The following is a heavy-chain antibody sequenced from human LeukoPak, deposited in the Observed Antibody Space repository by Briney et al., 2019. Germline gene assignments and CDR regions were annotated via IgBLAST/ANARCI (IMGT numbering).Heavy chain of an antibody. CDR2: IIPIFGTA. D-gene: IGHD3-3*01. CDR1: GGTFSSYA. Sequence: SVKVSCKASGGTFSSYAISWVRQAPGQGLEWMGGIIPIFGTANYAQKFQGRVTITTDESTSTAYMELSSLRSEDTAVYYCASGYYDFWSGRIGYYFDYWGQGTLVTVSS. CDR3: ASGYYDFWSGRIGYYFDY. V-gene: IGHV1-69*05. J-gene: IGHJ4*02.